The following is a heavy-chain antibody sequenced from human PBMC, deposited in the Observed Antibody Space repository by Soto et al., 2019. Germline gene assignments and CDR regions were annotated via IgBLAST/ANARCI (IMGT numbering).Heavy chain of an antibody. CDR1: GFTFSSHS. Sequence: XGSLRLSCAASGFTFSSHSMNWVRQAPGKGLEWVSSISTSGTYIYHADSLKGRFTISRDNARNSLYLQMRSLRAEDTAVYFCVRGPGATLEAYWSFDLWGRGTLVTVSS. D-gene: IGHD5-12*01. J-gene: IGHJ2*01. V-gene: IGHV3-21*01. CDR3: VRGPGATLEAYWSFDL. CDR2: ISTSGTYI.